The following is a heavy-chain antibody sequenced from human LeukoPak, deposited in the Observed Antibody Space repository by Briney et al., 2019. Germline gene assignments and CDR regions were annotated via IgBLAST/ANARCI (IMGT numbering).Heavy chain of an antibody. CDR2: IGRSSQYI. J-gene: IGHJ6*03. CDR1: GFSFSNSW. CDR3: ARDASNIDFAPYFYYMDV. Sequence: PGGSLRLSCAASGFSFSNSWMHWVRQAPGKGLEWVSSIGRSSQYIYYGDSVRGRFTISRDNAKNSLYLDMNSPRAEDTAVYYCARDASNIDFAPYFYYMDVWGKGTTVTVSS. V-gene: IGHV3-21*01. D-gene: IGHD3-3*01.